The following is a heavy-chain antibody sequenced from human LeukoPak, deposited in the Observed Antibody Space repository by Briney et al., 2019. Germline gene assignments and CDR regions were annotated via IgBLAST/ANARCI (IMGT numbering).Heavy chain of an antibody. CDR1: GLTFSGYN. CDR2: ISGTSKTI. V-gene: IGHV3-48*01. Sequence: GSLRLSCTASGLTFSGYNMKWVRQAPGKGLEWVSHISGTSKTINYADSVKGRFTISRDNAKNSLYPQMNSLRAEDTAVYYCARARSWGSSSPGGAYGMDVWGQGTTVIVSS. D-gene: IGHD6-6*01. CDR3: ARARSWGSSSPGGAYGMDV. J-gene: IGHJ6*02.